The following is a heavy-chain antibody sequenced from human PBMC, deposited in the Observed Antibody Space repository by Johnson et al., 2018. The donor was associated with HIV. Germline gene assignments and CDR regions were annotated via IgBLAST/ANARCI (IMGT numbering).Heavy chain of an antibody. CDR1: GFTFSSYG. Sequence: QVQLVESGGGVVQPGRSLRLSCAASGFTFSSYGMHWVRQAPGKGLEWVAGMWYDGSKKDYADSVKGRFTISRDNAKNSLYLQMNSLRVEDTALYYCVRVGKYCGDDCNSGVDAFDIWGQGTMVTVSP. CDR3: VRVGKYCGDDCNSGVDAFDI. V-gene: IGHV3-33*01. J-gene: IGHJ3*02. CDR2: MWYDGSKK. D-gene: IGHD2-21*02.